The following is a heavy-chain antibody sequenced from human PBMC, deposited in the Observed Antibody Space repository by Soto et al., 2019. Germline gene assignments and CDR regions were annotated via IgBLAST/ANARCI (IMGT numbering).Heavy chain of an antibody. Sequence: PSETLSLTCAVYGGSFSGYYWTWIRQPPGKGPEYIGYMHDTEGANYSPSLKSRVAISVDTSKNQFSLNLRSVTAADTAVYYCARLHTAMIDYWGKGTLVTVSS. CDR3: ARLHTAMIDY. CDR1: GGSFSGYY. CDR2: MHDTEGA. V-gene: IGHV4-59*01. J-gene: IGHJ4*02. D-gene: IGHD5-18*01.